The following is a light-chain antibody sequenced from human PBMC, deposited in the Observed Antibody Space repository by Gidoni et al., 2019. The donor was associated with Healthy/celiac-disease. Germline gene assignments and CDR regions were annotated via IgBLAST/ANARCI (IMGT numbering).Light chain of an antibody. CDR3: QVWDSSSDHVV. CDR2: YDS. CDR1: NSGSKS. V-gene: IGLV3-21*04. Sequence: SYVLTTPPSVSVASGTTARITCGGNNSGSKSVHRYQQKPGQAPVQVIYYDSDRPSEIPERFSGSNSVNTATLTISRVEAGDEADYYCQVWDSSSDHVVFGGGTKLTVL. J-gene: IGLJ2*01.